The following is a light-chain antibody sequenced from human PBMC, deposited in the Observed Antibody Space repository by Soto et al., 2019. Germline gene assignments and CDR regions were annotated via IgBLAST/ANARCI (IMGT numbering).Light chain of an antibody. Sequence: EIVLTQSPGTLSLSPGERATLSCRASQSVSSSYLAWYQQKPGQAPRLLIYGASSRATGIPDRFSGSGSGTDFTLTISRLESEDFAVYYCQQYGSSPRNAFGQGTKLEIK. CDR3: QQYGSSPRNA. V-gene: IGKV3-20*01. CDR1: QSVSSSY. J-gene: IGKJ2*01. CDR2: GAS.